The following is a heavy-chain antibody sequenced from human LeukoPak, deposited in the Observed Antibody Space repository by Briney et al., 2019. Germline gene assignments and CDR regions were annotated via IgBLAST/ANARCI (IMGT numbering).Heavy chain of an antibody. J-gene: IGHJ4*02. V-gene: IGHV3-30*02. CDR3: AKDNYDYGDYDGGDY. CDR1: GFTFSSYG. Sequence: GGSRRLSCVASGFTFSSYGMHWVRQPPGKGLEWVAFIRYDGSNKYYADSVEGRFTISRDNSRDTLHLQMNSLRAEDTAVYYCAKDNYDYGDYDGGDYWGQGTLVTVSS. D-gene: IGHD4-17*01. CDR2: IRYDGSNK.